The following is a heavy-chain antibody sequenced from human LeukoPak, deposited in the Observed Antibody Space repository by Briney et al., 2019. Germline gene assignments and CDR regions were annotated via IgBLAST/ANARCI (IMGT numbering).Heavy chain of an antibody. Sequence: GASVKVSCKASGYTYTGYYMHWVRQARGQGREWMGWINPNSGGTNYAQKFQGRVTMTRDTSISTAYMELSRLRSDDTAVYYCAVAMDTAMVADYWGQGTLVTVSS. CDR3: AVAMDTAMVADY. J-gene: IGHJ4*02. D-gene: IGHD5-18*01. CDR2: INPNSGGT. CDR1: GYTYTGYY. V-gene: IGHV1-2*02.